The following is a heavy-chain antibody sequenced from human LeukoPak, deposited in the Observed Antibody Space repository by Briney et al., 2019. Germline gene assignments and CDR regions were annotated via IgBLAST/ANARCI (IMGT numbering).Heavy chain of an antibody. CDR2: ISYDGSNK. Sequence: GGSLRLSCAASGFTFSSYGMHWVRQAPGKGLEWAAVISYDGSNKYYADSVKGRFTISRDNSKNTLYLQMNSLRAEDTAVYYCAKDYEIGDIVVVPAAPLFDYWGQGTLVTVSS. V-gene: IGHV3-30*18. CDR3: AKDYEIGDIVVVPAAPLFDY. CDR1: GFTFSSYG. D-gene: IGHD2-2*01. J-gene: IGHJ4*02.